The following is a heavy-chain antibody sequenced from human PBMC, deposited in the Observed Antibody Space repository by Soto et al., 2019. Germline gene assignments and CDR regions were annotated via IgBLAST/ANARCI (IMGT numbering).Heavy chain of an antibody. V-gene: IGHV3-30*18. CDR2: ISYDGSNK. J-gene: IGHJ4*02. CDR3: AKDLAEPDFLAADAY. CDR1: GFTFSSYG. Sequence: PGGSLRLSCAASGFTFSSYGMHWVRQAPGKGLEWVAVISYDGSNKYYADSVKGRFTISRDNSKNTLYLQMNSLRAEDTAVYYCAKDLAEPDFLAADAYWGQGTLVTVSS. D-gene: IGHD6-13*01.